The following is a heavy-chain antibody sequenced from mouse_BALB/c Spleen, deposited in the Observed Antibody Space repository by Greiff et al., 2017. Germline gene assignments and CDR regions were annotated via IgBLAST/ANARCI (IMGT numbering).Heavy chain of an antibody. V-gene: IGHV1S22*01. CDR1: GYTFTSYW. D-gene: IGHD2-4*01. CDR3: TRSSTMITGAMDY. CDR2: IYPGSGST. Sequence: LKQPGSELVRPGASVKLSCKASGYTFTSYWMHWVKQRPGQGLERIGNIYPGSGSTNYDEKFKSKATLTVDTSSSTAYMQLSSLTSEDSAVYYCTRSSTMITGAMDYWGQGTSVTVSS. J-gene: IGHJ4*01.